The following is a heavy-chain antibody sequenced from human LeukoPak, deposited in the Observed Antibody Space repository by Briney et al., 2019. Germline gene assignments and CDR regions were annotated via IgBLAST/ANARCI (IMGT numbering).Heavy chain of an antibody. CDR1: GGSISSYY. J-gene: IGHJ4*02. D-gene: IGHD6-13*01. Sequence: PSETLSLICTVSGGSISSYYWSWIRQPPGKGLEWIGYIYYSVSTNYNPSLKSRVTISVDTSKNQFSLKLSSVTAADTAVYYCVARIGRISSWWDGVGFYFDYWGQGTLVTVSS. V-gene: IGHV4-59*01. CDR3: VARIGRISSWWDGVGFYFDY. CDR2: IYYSVST.